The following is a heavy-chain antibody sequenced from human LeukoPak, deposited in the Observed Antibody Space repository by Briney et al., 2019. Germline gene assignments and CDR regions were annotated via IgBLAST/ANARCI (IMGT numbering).Heavy chain of an antibody. CDR2: INPHSGGT. D-gene: IGHD3-16*01. J-gene: IGHJ4*02. CDR1: GYTFTGYY. Sequence: GASVKVSCEASGYTFTGYYMHWVRQAPGQGLEWMGWINPHSGGTNYVQKCQGRVTITRDTSISTAYMKLRRLRSDDTAVYYYARDLGGLLDWGQGTLVTVSS. CDR3: ARDLGGLLD. V-gene: IGHV1-2*02.